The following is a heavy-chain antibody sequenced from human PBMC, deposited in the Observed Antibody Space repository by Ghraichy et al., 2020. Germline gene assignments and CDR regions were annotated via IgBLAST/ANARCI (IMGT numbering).Heavy chain of an antibody. CDR3: AKRSGSRFFDWRFDY. D-gene: IGHD3-9*01. J-gene: IGHJ4*02. CDR2: ISGSGAST. CDR1: GFTFSTYA. V-gene: IGHV3-23*01. Sequence: GGSLRLSCAASGFTFSTYAMSWVRQGPGKGLEWVSGISGSGASTYYADSVKGRFTISRDNSKNTLFLQMNSLRAEDTAVYYCAKRSGSRFFDWRFDYWGQGILVTVSS.